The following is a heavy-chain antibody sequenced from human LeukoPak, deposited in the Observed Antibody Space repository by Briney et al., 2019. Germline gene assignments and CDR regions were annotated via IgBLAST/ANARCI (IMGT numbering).Heavy chain of an antibody. CDR3: ARRYYDIMTGYYPFDY. Sequence: SETLSHTCTVSGGSISSSSYYWGWIRQPPGKGLEWIGSIYYSGSTYYNPSLKSRVTISVDTSKNQFSLKLSSVTAADTAVYYCARRYYDIMTGYYPFDYWGQGTLVTVSS. V-gene: IGHV4-39*01. CDR1: GGSISSSSYY. CDR2: IYYSGST. J-gene: IGHJ4*02. D-gene: IGHD3-9*01.